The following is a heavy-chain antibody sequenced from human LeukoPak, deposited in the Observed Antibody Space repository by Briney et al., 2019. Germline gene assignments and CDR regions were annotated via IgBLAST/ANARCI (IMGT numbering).Heavy chain of an antibody. V-gene: IGHV1-46*01. CDR1: GYTFTSYY. D-gene: IGHD6-19*01. Sequence: GASVKVSCKASGYTFTSYYMHWVRQAPGQGLEWMGIINPSGGSTSYAQKFQGRVTMTRDTSTSTVYMELSSLRSEDTAVYYCARELEAVAGTGWFDPWGQGTLVTVSS. CDR2: INPSGGST. CDR3: ARELEAVAGTGWFDP. J-gene: IGHJ5*02.